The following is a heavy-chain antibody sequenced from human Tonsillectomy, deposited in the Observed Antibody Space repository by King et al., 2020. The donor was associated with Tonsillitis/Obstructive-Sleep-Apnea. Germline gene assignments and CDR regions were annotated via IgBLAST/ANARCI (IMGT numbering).Heavy chain of an antibody. D-gene: IGHD3-16*01. Sequence: VQLQESGPGLVKPSETLSLTCTVSGGSISSYYWSWIRQPPGKGLEWIGYIYYSGSTNYNPSLKSRVTISVDTSKNQFSLKLSSVTAADTAVYYCARQGWLHRGSSFDYWGQGTLVTVSS. CDR1: GGSISSYY. CDR2: IYYSGST. CDR3: ARQGWLHRGSSFDY. V-gene: IGHV4-59*08. J-gene: IGHJ4*02.